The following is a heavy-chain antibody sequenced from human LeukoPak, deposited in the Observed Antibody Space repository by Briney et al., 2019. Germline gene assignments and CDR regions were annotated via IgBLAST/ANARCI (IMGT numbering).Heavy chain of an antibody. CDR2: ISYDGSNK. V-gene: IGHV3-30-3*01. D-gene: IGHD1-14*01. J-gene: IGHJ4*02. CDR1: GFTFSSYA. CDR3: ARGRDTGFDY. Sequence: GVLRLSCAASGFTFSSYAMHWVRQAPGKGLEWVAVISYDGSNKYYADSVKGRFTISRDNSKNTLYLQMNSLRAEDTAVYYCARGRDTGFDYWGQGTLVTVSS.